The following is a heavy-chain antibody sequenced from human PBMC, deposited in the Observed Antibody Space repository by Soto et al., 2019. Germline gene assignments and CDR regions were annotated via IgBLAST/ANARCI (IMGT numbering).Heavy chain of an antibody. J-gene: IGHJ6*03. CDR1: GFTFVGYG. D-gene: IGHD3-9*01. CDR2: ISWNSGSI. V-gene: IGHV3-9*01. CDR3: AKAGGGILTGYYNYMDV. Sequence: PGGSLRLSCAASGFTFVGYGMHWVRQAPGKGLEWVSGISWNSGSIGYADSVKGRFTISRDNAKNSLYLQMNSLRAEDTALYYCAKAGGGILTGYYNYMDVWGKGTTVTVSS.